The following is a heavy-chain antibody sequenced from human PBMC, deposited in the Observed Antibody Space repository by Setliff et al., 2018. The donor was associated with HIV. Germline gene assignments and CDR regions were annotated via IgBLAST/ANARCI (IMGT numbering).Heavy chain of an antibody. D-gene: IGHD6-19*01. J-gene: IGHJ3*02. CDR3: ARVPYRSAWFSGGHDAFDI. CDR1: GYTFTSYD. V-gene: IGHV1-8*02. CDR2: MNPNSGNT. Sequence: GASVKVSCKASGYTFTSYDINWVRQATGQGLEWMGWMNPNSGNTGYAQKFQDRVAMTTETATSTAYMEMRSLRSDDTAVYFCARVPYRSAWFSGGHDAFDIWGQGTMVTVSS.